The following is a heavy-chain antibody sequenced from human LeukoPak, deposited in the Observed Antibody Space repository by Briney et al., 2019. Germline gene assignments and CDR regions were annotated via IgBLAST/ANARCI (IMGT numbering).Heavy chain of an antibody. CDR2: IIPIFGTA. CDR1: GGTFSSYA. V-gene: IGHV1-69*13. J-gene: IGHJ5*02. Sequence: ASVKVSCKASGGTFSSYAISWVRQAPGQGLEWMGGIIPIFGTANYAQKFQGRVTITADESTSTAYMELSSLRSEDTAVYYCARAGYSGYHTGDWFDPWGQGTLVTVSS. CDR3: ARAGYSGYHTGDWFDP. D-gene: IGHD5-12*01.